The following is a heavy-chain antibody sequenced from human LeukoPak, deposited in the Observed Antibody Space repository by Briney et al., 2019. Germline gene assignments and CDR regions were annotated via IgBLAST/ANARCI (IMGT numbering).Heavy chain of an antibody. V-gene: IGHV1-69*05. CDR2: IIPIFGTA. D-gene: IGHD3-22*01. CDR3: AGLTTGSGYYYYYYMDV. CDR1: GGTFSSYA. Sequence: SVKVSCKASGGTFSSYAISWVRQAPGQGLEWMGGIIPIFGTANYAQKFQGRVTITTDESTSTAYMGLSSLRSEDTAVYYCAGLTTGSGYYYYYYMDVWGKGTTVTVSS. J-gene: IGHJ6*03.